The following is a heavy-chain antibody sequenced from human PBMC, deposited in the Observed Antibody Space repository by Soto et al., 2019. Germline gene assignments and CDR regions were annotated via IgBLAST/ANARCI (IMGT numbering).Heavy chain of an antibody. CDR1: GFTFSSYS. V-gene: IGHV3-48*02. Sequence: GGSLRLSCAASGFTFSSYSMNWVRQAPGKGLEWVSYISSSSSTIYYADSVKGRFTISRDNAKNSLYLQMNSLRDEDTAVYYCARDRQWLVRYYYGMDVWGQGTTVTVSS. CDR3: ARDRQWLVRYYYGMDV. CDR2: ISSSSSTI. D-gene: IGHD6-19*01. J-gene: IGHJ6*02.